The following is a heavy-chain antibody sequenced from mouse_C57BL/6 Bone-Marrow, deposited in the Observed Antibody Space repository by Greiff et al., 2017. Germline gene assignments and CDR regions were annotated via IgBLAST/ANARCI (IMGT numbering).Heavy chain of an antibody. Sequence: ESGPGLVKPSQSLSLTCSVTGYSITSGYYWNWIRQFPGNKLEWMGYISYDGSNNYNPSLKNRISITRDTSKNQFFLKLNSVTTEDTATYYCARGGRGLRREFAYWGQGTLVTVSA. CDR3: ARGGRGLRREFAY. CDR1: GYSITSGYY. CDR2: ISYDGSN. D-gene: IGHD2-2*01. V-gene: IGHV3-6*01. J-gene: IGHJ3*01.